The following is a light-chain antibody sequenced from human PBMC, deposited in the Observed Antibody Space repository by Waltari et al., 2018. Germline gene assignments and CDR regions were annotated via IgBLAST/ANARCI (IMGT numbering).Light chain of an antibody. V-gene: IGLV2-23*02. CDR1: SSDVRNYKH. CDR3: SSYAGSSKGV. Sequence: QSALTPPASVSGTPGQSITLSCTGSSSDVRNYKHVSWYQQHPGKAPKLMIYAVSKRPSGVSDRFSGSKSGDMASLTISGLQPEDEAEYFCSSYAGSSKGVFGGGTKVTVL. J-gene: IGLJ2*01. CDR2: AVS.